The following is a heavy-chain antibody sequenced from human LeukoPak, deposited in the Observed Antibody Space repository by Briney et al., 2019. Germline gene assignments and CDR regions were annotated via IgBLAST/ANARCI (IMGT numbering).Heavy chain of an antibody. V-gene: IGHV3-30-3*01. CDR1: GFTFSTSF. J-gene: IGHJ3*02. CDR3: ARERQGTIRHSGAFDI. CDR2: IASDGSHT. D-gene: IGHD2-21*01. Sequence: PGGSLRLSCAASGFTFSTSFMHSVRQAPGKGLEWVADIASDGSHTFYVESVKGRFTISRDNSKNTLYLQMNSLRAEDTAVYFCARERQGTIRHSGAFDIWGQGTMVTVSS.